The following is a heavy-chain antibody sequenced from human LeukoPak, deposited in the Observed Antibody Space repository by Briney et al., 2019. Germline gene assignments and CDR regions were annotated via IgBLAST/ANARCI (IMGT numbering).Heavy chain of an antibody. CDR1: GYTFSSYG. CDR2: ISTNNGKT. D-gene: IGHD6-13*01. J-gene: IGHJ5*02. Sequence: GASVKVSCKSSGYTFSSYGINWVRQAPGQGLEWMGWISTNNGKTNYAQKLQGRVTMTTDKSTSTAYMELRNLRSDDTAVYYCTRGAVADPYNWFDPWGQGTLVTVSS. V-gene: IGHV1-18*01. CDR3: TRGAVADPYNWFDP.